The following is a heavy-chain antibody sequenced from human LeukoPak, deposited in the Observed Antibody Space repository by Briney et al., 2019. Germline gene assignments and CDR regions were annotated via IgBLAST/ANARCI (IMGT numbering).Heavy chain of an antibody. CDR1: GFTFSSYA. CDR3: ASRSSHDSSGYREAFDI. Sequence: GGSLRLSCAASGFTFSSYAMSWVRQAPGKGLEWVSAISGSGGSTYYADSVKGRFTISRDNSKNTLYLQMNSLRAEDTAVYYCASRSSHDSSGYREAFDIWGQGTMVTVSS. J-gene: IGHJ3*02. D-gene: IGHD3-22*01. V-gene: IGHV3-23*01. CDR2: ISGSGGST.